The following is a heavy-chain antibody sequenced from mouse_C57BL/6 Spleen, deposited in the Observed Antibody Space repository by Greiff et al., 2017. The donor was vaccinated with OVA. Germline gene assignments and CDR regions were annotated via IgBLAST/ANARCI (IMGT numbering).Heavy chain of an antibody. CDR1: GYTFTDYE. Sequence: VQLQQSGAELVRPGASVTLSCKASGYTFTDYEMHWVKQTPVHGLEWIGAIDPETGGTAYNQKFKGKAILTADKSSSTAYMELRSLTSEDSAVYYGTRDTTVVPYWYFDVWGTGTTVTVSS. V-gene: IGHV1-15*01. CDR3: TRDTTVVPYWYFDV. CDR2: IDPETGGT. J-gene: IGHJ1*03. D-gene: IGHD1-1*01.